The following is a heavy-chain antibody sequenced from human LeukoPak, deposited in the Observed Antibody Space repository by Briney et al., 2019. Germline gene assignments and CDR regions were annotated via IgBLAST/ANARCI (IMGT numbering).Heavy chain of an antibody. D-gene: IGHD3-3*01. CDR3: ARHGVYYDFCSGYSYYYYGMDV. CDR1: GGSISIYY. V-gene: IGHV4-4*07. Sequence: SETLSLTCTVSGGSISIYYSSWLRHPAGKRLEWSGRIYTSGSTHYNPPLKSRVTMSVDTSKHQFSLTLSSVTAADTALYYCARHGVYYDFCSGYSYYYYGMDVWGQGTTVTVSS. CDR2: IYTSGST. J-gene: IGHJ6*02.